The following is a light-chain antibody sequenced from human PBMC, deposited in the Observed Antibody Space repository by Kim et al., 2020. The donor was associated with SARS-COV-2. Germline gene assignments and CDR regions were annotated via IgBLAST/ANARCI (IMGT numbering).Light chain of an antibody. CDR1: ERIEND. CDR2: LTS. J-gene: IGKJ1*01. Sequence: ASVGDRVSITGRASERIENDLNWYQQKPGSAPKLLIYLTSTLQNGVPSRFSGSGSGSESTLDINHLQPEDFATYYCQQSYRTPRTFGQGTKVEI. V-gene: IGKV1-39*01. CDR3: QQSYRTPRT.